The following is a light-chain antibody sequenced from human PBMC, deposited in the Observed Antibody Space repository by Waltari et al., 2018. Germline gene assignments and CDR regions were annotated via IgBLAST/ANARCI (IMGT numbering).Light chain of an antibody. Sequence: QSVLTQPPSVSAAPGHKVPISRPGSSSNLGKHFVSWYQQFPGTAPKLLFYDNNKRPSGIPDRFSGSKSGTSATLGITGLQTGDEADYYCGTWDSSLSAELFGGGTKLNVL. J-gene: IGLJ2*01. CDR2: DNN. V-gene: IGLV1-51*01. CDR3: GTWDSSLSAEL. CDR1: SSNLGKHF.